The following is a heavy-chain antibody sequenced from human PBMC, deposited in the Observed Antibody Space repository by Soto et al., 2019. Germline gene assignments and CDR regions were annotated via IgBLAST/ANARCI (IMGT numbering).Heavy chain of an antibody. V-gene: IGHV3-30*18. CDR1: GFTFSSYG. CDR2: ISYEGSNK. Sequence: GGSLRLSCAASGFTFSSYGMHWVRQAPGKGLEWVAVISYEGSNKYYADSVKGRFTISRDNSKNTLYLQMNSLRAEDTAVYYCAKESGRVVVVPAARRGVDYWGQGTLVTVSS. J-gene: IGHJ4*02. D-gene: IGHD2-2*01. CDR3: AKESGRVVVVPAARRGVDY.